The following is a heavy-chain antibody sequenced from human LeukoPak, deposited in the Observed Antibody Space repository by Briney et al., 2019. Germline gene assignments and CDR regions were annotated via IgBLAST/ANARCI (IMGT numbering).Heavy chain of an antibody. CDR1: GYSISSGYY. J-gene: IGHJ4*02. V-gene: IGHV4-38-2*01. CDR3: ASPQYSYGLD. CDR2: IYYSGST. Sequence: SETLSLTCAVSGYSISSGYYWGWIRQPPGKGLEWIGSIYYSGSTYYNPSLKSRVTISVDTSKNQFSLKLSSVTAADTAVYYCASPQYSYGLDWGQGTLVTVSS. D-gene: IGHD5-18*01.